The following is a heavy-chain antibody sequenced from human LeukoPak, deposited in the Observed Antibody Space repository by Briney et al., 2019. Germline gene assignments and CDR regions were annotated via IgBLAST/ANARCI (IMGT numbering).Heavy chain of an antibody. CDR1: GFTFSSYG. CDR3: ARDVLPGSSWYYFDY. V-gene: IGHV3-33*01. CDR2: IWYDGSNK. J-gene: IGHJ4*02. Sequence: GGSLRLSCAASGFTFSSYGMHWVRQAPGKGLEWVAVIWYDGSNKYYADSVKGRFTISRDNSKNTLYLQMNSLRAEDTAVYYCARDVLPGSSWYYFDYWGQGALVTVSS. D-gene: IGHD6-13*01.